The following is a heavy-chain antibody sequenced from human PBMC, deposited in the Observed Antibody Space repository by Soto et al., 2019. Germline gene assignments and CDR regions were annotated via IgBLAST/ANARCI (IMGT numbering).Heavy chain of an antibody. CDR1: GYTFTSYG. D-gene: IGHD3-16*01. CDR3: AGDPIGGGAPYYFDY. Sequence: ASVKVSCKASGYTFTSYGISWVRQAPGQGLEWMGWISAYNGNTNYAQKLQGRVTMTTDTSTSTAYMELRSLRSDDTAVYYCAGDPIGGGAPYYFDYWGQGSLVTVS. CDR2: ISAYNGNT. J-gene: IGHJ4*02. V-gene: IGHV1-18*01.